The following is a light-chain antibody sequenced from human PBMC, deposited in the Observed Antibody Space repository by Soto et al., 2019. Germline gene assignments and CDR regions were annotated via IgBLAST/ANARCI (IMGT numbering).Light chain of an antibody. CDR2: AAS. CDR3: QQYYSFPYT. J-gene: IGKJ5*01. Sequence: IQMTQSPSSFSASTGDRVTITCRASQGISSYLAWYQQKPGKAPELLIYAASTLQSGVPSRFSGSGSGTDFTLTISCLQSEDFATYYCQQYYSFPYTFGQGTRLEI. V-gene: IGKV1-8*01. CDR1: QGISSY.